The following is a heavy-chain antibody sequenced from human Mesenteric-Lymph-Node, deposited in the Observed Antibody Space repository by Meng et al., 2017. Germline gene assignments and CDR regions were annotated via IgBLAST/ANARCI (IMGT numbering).Heavy chain of an antibody. CDR1: GGSISSGGYY. Sequence: QAHRQESGPGLVKPSQTLSLTCTVSGGSISSGGYYWSWIRQHPGKGLEWIGYIYYSGSTYYNPSLKSLVTISVDTSKNQFSLKLSSVTAADTAVYYCARGSSVAGTWGPYYFDYWGQGTLVTVSS. J-gene: IGHJ4*02. CDR3: ARGSSVAGTWGPYYFDY. CDR2: IYYSGST. V-gene: IGHV4-31*01. D-gene: IGHD6-19*01.